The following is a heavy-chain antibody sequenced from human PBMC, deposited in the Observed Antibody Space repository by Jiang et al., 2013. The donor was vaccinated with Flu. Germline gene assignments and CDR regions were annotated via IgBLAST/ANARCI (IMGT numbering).Heavy chain of an antibody. CDR1: GFTFSTYR. D-gene: IGHD3-3*01. V-gene: IGHV3-21*01. Sequence: VQLVESGGGLVKPGGSLRLSCVSSGFTFSTYRMNWVRLAPGQGLEWVSSISGTGSDIFYADSVRGRFTISRDNAKNSLYLQMNSLRAEDTAIYYCARDHESPPSDFWSGYTGKGGMGVWGKGTMVTVSS. CDR2: ISGTGSDI. CDR3: ARDHESPPSDFWSGYTGKGGMGV. J-gene: IGHJ6*04.